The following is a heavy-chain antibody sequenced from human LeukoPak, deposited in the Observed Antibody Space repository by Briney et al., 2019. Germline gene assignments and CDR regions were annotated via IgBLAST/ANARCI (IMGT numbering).Heavy chain of an antibody. J-gene: IGHJ4*02. CDR2: IYYSGST. D-gene: IGHD3-3*01. CDR3: ARLPVERITIFGVAPPKDY. CDR1: GGSISSGSYY. Sequence: SETLSLTCTVSGGSISSGSYYRSWIRQHPGKGLEWIGYIYYSGSTYYNPSLKSRVTISVDTSKNQFSLKLRSVTAADTPVYYCARLPVERITIFGVAPPKDYWGQGTLVTVSS. V-gene: IGHV4-31*03.